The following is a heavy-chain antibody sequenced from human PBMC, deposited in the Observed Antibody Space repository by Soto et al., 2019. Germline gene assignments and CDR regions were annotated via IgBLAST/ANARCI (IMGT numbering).Heavy chain of an antibody. D-gene: IGHD5-18*01. J-gene: IGHJ6*02. V-gene: IGHV1-18*01. Sequence: ASVKVSCKASGYTFTSYGISWVRQAPGQGLEWMGWISAYNGNTNYAQKLQGRVTMTTDTSTSTAYMELRSLRSDDTAVYYCARFPRTCSQLWPGNYYGMYVWGQGSTVTV. CDR3: ARFPRTCSQLWPGNYYGMYV. CDR1: GYTFTSYG. CDR2: ISAYNGNT.